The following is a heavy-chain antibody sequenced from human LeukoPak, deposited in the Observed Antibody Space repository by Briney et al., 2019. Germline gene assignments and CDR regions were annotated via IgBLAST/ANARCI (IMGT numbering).Heavy chain of an antibody. Sequence: GRSLRLSCAASGFTFDDYAMHWVRQAPGKGLEWVSGISWNSGSIGYADSVRGRFTISRDNAKNSLYLQMNSLRAEDTALYYCAKERRGDYAAFDIWGQGTMVTVSS. V-gene: IGHV3-9*01. CDR3: AKERRGDYAAFDI. CDR2: ISWNSGSI. J-gene: IGHJ3*02. D-gene: IGHD4-17*01. CDR1: GFTFDDYA.